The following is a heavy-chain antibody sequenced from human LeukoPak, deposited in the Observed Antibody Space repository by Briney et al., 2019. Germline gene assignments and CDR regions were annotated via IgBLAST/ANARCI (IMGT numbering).Heavy chain of an antibody. V-gene: IGHV4-31*03. CDR2: IYYSGST. D-gene: IGHD1-26*01. Sequence: SETLSLTCTVSGGSISSGGYYWSWIRQHPGKGLEWIGYIYYSGSTYYNPSLKSRVTISVDKSKNQFSLKLSSVTAADTAVYYCASAGATRLDYWGQGTLVTVSS. J-gene: IGHJ4*02. CDR1: GGSISSGGYY. CDR3: ASAGATRLDY.